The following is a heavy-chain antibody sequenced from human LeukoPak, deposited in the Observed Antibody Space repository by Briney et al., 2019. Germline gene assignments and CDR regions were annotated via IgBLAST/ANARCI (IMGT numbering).Heavy chain of an antibody. CDR1: GFTFSNFW. CDR2: INNEAGGA. CDR3: AKSWNYYDSSGDDALDI. D-gene: IGHD3-22*01. J-gene: IGHJ3*02. Sequence: GGSLRLSCAASGFTFSNFWMHWVRQGPGKGLVWVSRINNEAGGATYADSVKGRFTISRDNAKNTLYLQMNSLRVEDTAVYYCAKSWNYYDSSGDDALDIWGQGTMVTVSS. V-gene: IGHV3-74*01.